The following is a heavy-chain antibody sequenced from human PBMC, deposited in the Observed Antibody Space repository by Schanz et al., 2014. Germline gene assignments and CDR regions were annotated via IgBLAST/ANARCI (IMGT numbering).Heavy chain of an antibody. D-gene: IGHD5-12*01. CDR3: ARGGSVATIAPYTWFDP. CDR1: GGSISSATYY. Sequence: QVQLQESGPGLVKPSQTLSLTCTVSGGSISSATYYWSWVRQPAGKGLEWIGRIYSRGSSTYNPSLKSRVTTTIASSNNQSSRKLNSVTAADTAVYYCARGGSVATIAPYTWFDPWGQGTLVTVSS. J-gene: IGHJ5*02. CDR2: IYSRGSS. V-gene: IGHV4-61*02.